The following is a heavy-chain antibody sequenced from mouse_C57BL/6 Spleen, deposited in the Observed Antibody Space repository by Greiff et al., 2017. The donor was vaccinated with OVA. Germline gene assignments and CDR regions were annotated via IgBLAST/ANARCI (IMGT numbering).Heavy chain of an antibody. CDR2: ISYSGST. D-gene: IGHD2-4*01. CDR3: ARGGGYDYDDGYWYFDV. J-gene: IGHJ1*03. V-gene: IGHV3-1*01. Sequence: ESGPGMVKPSQSLSLTCTVTGYSITSGYDWHWIRHFPGNKLEWMGYISYSGSTNYNPSLKSRISITHDTSKNHFFLKLNSVTTEDTATYYCARGGGYDYDDGYWYFDVWGTGTTVTVSS. CDR1: GYSITSGYD.